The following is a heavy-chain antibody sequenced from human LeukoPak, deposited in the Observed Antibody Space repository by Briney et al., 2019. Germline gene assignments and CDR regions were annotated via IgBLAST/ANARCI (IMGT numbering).Heavy chain of an antibody. CDR2: IHSGGNT. J-gene: IGHJ4*02. D-gene: IGHD6-13*01. V-gene: IGHV3-66*01. CDR3: AREPYSSTWFDY. Sequence: GGSLRLSCAASGFTFSSYAMSWVRQAPGRGLEWVSVIHSGGNTYYADSVKGRFTISRDNSKNTVSLQMNRLTVADTAVYYCAREPYSSTWFDYWGQGTLVTVSS. CDR1: GFTFSSYA.